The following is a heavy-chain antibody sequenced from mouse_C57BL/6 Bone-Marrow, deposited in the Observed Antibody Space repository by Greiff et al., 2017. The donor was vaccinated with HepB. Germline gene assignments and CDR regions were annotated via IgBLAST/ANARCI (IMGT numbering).Heavy chain of an antibody. CDR3: ANLYYGTVWFAY. Sequence: QVQLKQSGAELARPGASVKLSCKASGYTFTSYGISWVKQRTGQGLEWIGEIYPRSGNTYYNEKFKGKATLTADKSSSTAYMELRSLTSEDSAVYFCANLYYGTVWFAYWGQGTLVTVSA. V-gene: IGHV1-81*01. J-gene: IGHJ3*01. D-gene: IGHD1-1*01. CDR1: GYTFTSYG. CDR2: IYPRSGNT.